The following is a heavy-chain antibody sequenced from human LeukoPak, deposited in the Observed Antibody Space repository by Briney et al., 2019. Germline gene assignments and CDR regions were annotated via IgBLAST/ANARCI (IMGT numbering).Heavy chain of an antibody. CDR1: GYSFISYW. V-gene: IGHV5-51*01. J-gene: IGHJ4*02. D-gene: IGHD6-19*01. Sequence: GESLKISCKGSGYSFISYWIGWVRPMPGEGLEWMGIIYPADSATRYSPSFQGQVTISADKSLNTAYLQWSSLKASDSAMYYCAAALRSGRYQPWDFWGQGTLVTVS. CDR3: AAALRSGRYQPWDF. CDR2: IYPADSAT.